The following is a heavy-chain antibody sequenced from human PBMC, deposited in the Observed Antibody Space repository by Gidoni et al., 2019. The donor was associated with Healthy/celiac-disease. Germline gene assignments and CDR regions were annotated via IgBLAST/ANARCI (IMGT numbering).Heavy chain of an antibody. Sequence: QVQLVESGGGVVQPGRSLGLPLPASGFTFRSPGMHWVPQAPGKGLEWVAVISYDGSNKYYADSVKGRFTISRDNSKNTLYLQMNSLRAEDTAVYYCAKVFAVSYGSGSFFDYWGQGTLVTVSS. CDR3: AKVFAVSYGSGSFFDY. D-gene: IGHD3-10*01. CDR1: GFTFRSPG. CDR2: ISYDGSNK. V-gene: IGHV3-30*18. J-gene: IGHJ4*02.